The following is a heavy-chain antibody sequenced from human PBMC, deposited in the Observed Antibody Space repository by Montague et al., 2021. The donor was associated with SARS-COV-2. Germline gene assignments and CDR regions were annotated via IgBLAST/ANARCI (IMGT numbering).Heavy chain of an antibody. CDR2: ISYDGSNK. V-gene: IGHV3-30-3*01. D-gene: IGHD3-22*01. CDR1: GFTFSSYA. Sequence: SLRLSCAASGFTFSSYAMHWVRQAPGKGLEWVAVISYDGSNKYYADSVKGRFTISRDNSKNTLYLQMNSLRAEDTAVYYCARDGSWYYDSNGYYYRPHLGGGASYFDYWGQGTLVTVSS. J-gene: IGHJ4*02. CDR3: ARDGSWYYDSNGYYYRPHLGGGASYFDY.